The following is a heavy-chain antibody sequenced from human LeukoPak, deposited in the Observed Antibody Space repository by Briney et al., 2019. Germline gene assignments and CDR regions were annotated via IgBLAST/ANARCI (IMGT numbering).Heavy chain of an antibody. CDR2: IRDDGSIK. CDR1: GFTFSAYW. D-gene: IGHD2-2*01. V-gene: IGHV3-30*02. CDR3: AKDRGRRIVVVPATKWGTFDY. Sequence: GGSLRLSCAASGFTFSAYWMHWVRQAPGKGLEWVAFIRDDGSIKYYADSVKGRFTISRDNSKNTLSLQMNSLRAEDTAVYYCAKDRGRRIVVVPATKWGTFDYWGQGTLVTVSS. J-gene: IGHJ4*02.